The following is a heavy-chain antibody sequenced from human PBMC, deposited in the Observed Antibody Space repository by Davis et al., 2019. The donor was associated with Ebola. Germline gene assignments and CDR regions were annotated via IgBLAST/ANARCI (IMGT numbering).Heavy chain of an antibody. J-gene: IGHJ4*02. CDR1: GGSIRSSNW. CDR2: IYHSGST. V-gene: IGHV4-4*02. D-gene: IGHD3-22*01. CDR3: ARDTGKWFFDF. Sequence: SETLSLTCAVSGGSIRSSNWWSWVRQPPGKGLEWIGEIYHSGSTNYNPSLKSRVTISVDKSRNQFSLKLSSVTVADTAVYYCARDTGKWFFDFWGQGTLVTVSS.